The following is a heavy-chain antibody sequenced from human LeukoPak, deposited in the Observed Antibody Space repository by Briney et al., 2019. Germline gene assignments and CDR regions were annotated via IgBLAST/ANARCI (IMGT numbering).Heavy chain of an antibody. J-gene: IGHJ3*02. CDR1: GFTFSSYS. V-gene: IGHV3-21*04. D-gene: IGHD6-19*01. CDR3: AKSIAVAGRAKDDAFDI. CDR2: ISSSSSYI. Sequence: GGSLRLSCAASGFTFSSYSMNWVRQAPGKGLEWVSSISSSSSYIYYADSVKGRFTISRDSSKNTLYLQMNSLRAEDTAVYYCAKSIAVAGRAKDDAFDIWGQGTMVTVSS.